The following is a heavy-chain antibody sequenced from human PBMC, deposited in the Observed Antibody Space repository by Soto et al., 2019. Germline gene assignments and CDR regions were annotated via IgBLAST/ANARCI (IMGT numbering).Heavy chain of an antibody. Sequence: SETLSLTCAVYGGSFSGYYWSWIRKPPGKGLEWIGEINHSGSTNYNPSLKSRVTISVDTSKNQFSLKLSSVTAADTAVYYCARVHLNYDILTGYYGPFDYWGQGTLVTVSS. V-gene: IGHV4-34*01. CDR1: GGSFSGYY. CDR2: INHSGST. J-gene: IGHJ4*02. CDR3: ARVHLNYDILTGYYGPFDY. D-gene: IGHD3-9*01.